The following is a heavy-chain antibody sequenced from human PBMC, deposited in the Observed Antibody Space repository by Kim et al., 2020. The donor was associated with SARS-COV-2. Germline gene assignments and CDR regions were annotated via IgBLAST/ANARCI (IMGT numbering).Heavy chain of an antibody. V-gene: IGHV3-23*01. CDR2: IDGSDGTT. Sequence: GGSLRLSCTTSGFTFTGYAMSWVRQAPGKGLEWVSSIDGSDGTTYYVDSVKGRFTISRDNSKNTLYSQMSNLRADDTAVYYCMKGGWGGIWDHWGQGTL. D-gene: IGHD2-15*01. CDR3: MKGGWGGIWDH. J-gene: IGHJ4*02. CDR1: GFTFTGYA.